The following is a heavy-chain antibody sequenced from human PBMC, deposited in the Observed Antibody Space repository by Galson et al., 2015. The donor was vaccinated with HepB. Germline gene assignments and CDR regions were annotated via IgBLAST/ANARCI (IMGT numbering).Heavy chain of an antibody. V-gene: IGHV3-7*03. CDR1: GFTFSSFW. CDR2: IKQDGTEK. Sequence: SLRLSCAASGFTFSSFWMSWVRQAPGKGLEWVANIKQDGTEKYYVASVKGRFTISRDNAKNFLYLQMNSLRVEDTAVYYCARDRSYSRWGYYYGMDVWGQGTTVTASS. J-gene: IGHJ6*02. CDR3: ARDRSYSRWGYYYGMDV. D-gene: IGHD6-13*01.